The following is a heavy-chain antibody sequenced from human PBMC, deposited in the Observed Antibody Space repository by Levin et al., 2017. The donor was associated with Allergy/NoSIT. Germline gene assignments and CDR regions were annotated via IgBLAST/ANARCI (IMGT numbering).Heavy chain of an antibody. Sequence: TSETLSLTCAVSCDSVSRGGYAWRLMRQPPGKGLEWIGYIYHNGGTHYTPSLRSRVTILLDRSNNQFSLKLTSVTAADTAVYFCARFKVATSVYDYWGQGTLVTVSS. V-gene: IGHV4-30-2*01. J-gene: IGHJ4*02. D-gene: IGHD5-12*01. CDR1: CDSVSRGGYA. CDR3: ARFKVATSVYDY. CDR2: IYHNGGT.